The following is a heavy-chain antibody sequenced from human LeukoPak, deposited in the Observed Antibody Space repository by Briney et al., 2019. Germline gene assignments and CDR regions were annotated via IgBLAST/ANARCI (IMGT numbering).Heavy chain of an antibody. V-gene: IGHV1-8*01. CDR2: MNPNSGNT. D-gene: IGHD2-2*01. CDR1: GYTFTSYD. J-gene: IGHJ4*02. Sequence: ASVKVSCKASGYTFTSYDINWVRQATGQGLEWMGWMNPNSGNTGYAQKFQGRVTMTRNTSISTAYMELSSLRSEDTAVYYCARGIFPRRDCSSTSCSPGYWGQGTLVTVSS. CDR3: ARGIFPRRDCSSTSCSPGY.